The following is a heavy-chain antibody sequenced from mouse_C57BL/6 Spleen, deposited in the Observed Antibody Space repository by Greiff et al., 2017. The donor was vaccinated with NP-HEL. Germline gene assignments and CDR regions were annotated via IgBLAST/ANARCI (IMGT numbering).Heavy chain of an antibody. V-gene: IGHV1-82*01. Sequence: VKLMESGPELVKPGASVKISCKASGYAFSSSWMNWVKQRPGKGLEWIGRIYPGDGDTNYNGKFKGKATLTADKSSSTAYMQLSSLTSEDSAVYFCARESLSLDYWGQGTTLTVSS. CDR3: ARESLSLDY. CDR2: IYPGDGDT. CDR1: GYAFSSSW. D-gene: IGHD6-1*01. J-gene: IGHJ2*01.